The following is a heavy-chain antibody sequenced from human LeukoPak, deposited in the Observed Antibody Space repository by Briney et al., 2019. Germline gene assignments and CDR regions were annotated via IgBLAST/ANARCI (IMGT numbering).Heavy chain of an antibody. Sequence: GGSLRLSCAASGFTFSSYAMSWVRQAPGKGLEWVSAISGSGGSTYYADSVKGRFTISRDNSKNTLYLQMNSLRAEDTAVYYCAKDQINYSNREPFFDYWGQGTLVTVSS. CDR3: AKDQINYSNREPFFDY. J-gene: IGHJ4*02. D-gene: IGHD4-11*01. V-gene: IGHV3-23*01. CDR2: ISGSGGST. CDR1: GFTFSSYA.